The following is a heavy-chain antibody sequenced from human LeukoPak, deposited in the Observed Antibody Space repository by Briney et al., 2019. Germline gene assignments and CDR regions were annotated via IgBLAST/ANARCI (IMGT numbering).Heavy chain of an antibody. V-gene: IGHV4-4*07. CDR3: ARETHPQFNYYYYYMDV. CDR1: GGSISSYY. Sequence: SETLSLXCTVSGGSISSYYWSWIRQPAGKGLEWIGRIYTSGSTNYNPSLKSRVTMSVDTSKNQFSLKLSSVTAADTAVYYCARETHPQFNYYYYYMDVWGKGTTVTVSS. CDR2: IYTSGST. J-gene: IGHJ6*03.